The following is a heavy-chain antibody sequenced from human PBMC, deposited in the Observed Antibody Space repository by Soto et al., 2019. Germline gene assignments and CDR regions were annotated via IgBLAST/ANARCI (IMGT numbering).Heavy chain of an antibody. Sequence: QFKLGQSGAGVKKPGSSGRVSGKVPGGTFTSYTISGVRKAPGKGLEWMGRIIPILGIANYAQKFQGRVTITADKSTSTAYMELSSLRSEDTAVYYCAREIPPRITVTYDDYWGQGTLVTVSS. V-gene: IGHV1-69*08. J-gene: IGHJ4*02. CDR3: AREIPPRITVTYDDY. CDR2: IIPILGIA. D-gene: IGHD4-17*01. CDR1: GGTFTSYT.